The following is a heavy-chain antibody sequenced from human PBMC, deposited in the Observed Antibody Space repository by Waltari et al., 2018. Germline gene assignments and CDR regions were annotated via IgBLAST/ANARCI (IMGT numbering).Heavy chain of an antibody. V-gene: IGHV1-3*03. J-gene: IGHJ4*02. CDR3: ARDLGGYDAYYFDY. Sequence: QVPLVQSGAEVKKHGASVKVSCKASGYTFTSYAMHWVRQAPGQRLEWMGWINAGNGNTKYSQECQGRVTITRDTSASTAYMELSSLRSEDMAVYYCARDLGGYDAYYFDYWGQGTLVTVSS. D-gene: IGHD5-12*01. CDR2: INAGNGNT. CDR1: GYTFTSYA.